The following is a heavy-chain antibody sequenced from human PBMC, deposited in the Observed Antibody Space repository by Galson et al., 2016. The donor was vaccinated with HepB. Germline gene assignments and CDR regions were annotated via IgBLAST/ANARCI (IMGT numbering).Heavy chain of an antibody. V-gene: IGHV3-33*01. D-gene: IGHD4-17*01. CDR1: GFTFSSYA. Sequence: LRLSRAASGFTFSSYAMHWVRQAPGKGLEWVAVIWYDGSNKYYADSVKGRFTISRDNSKNTVYLQMNSLRAEDTAVYYCARDPPTVTTSPPDYWGQGTLATVSS. J-gene: IGHJ4*02. CDR2: IWYDGSNK. CDR3: ARDPPTVTTSPPDY.